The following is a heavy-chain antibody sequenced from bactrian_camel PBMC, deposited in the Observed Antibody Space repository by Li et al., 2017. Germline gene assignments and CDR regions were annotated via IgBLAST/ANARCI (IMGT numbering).Heavy chain of an antibody. CDR1: DDPSNKYYMDSSYC. Sequence: VQLVESGGGSVQAGGSLRLSCKVTDDPSNKYYMDSSYCMGWFREAPGKEREGVAAIHTNLTSTYYAASVKGRFTISREHAKNMLYLRMNSLKPEDTGIYYCAAELDFGFCSSLLFSSWGQGTQVTVS. V-gene: IGHV3S53*01. D-gene: IGHD2*01. J-gene: IGHJ4*01. CDR2: IHTNLTST. CDR3: AAELDFGFCSSLLFSS.